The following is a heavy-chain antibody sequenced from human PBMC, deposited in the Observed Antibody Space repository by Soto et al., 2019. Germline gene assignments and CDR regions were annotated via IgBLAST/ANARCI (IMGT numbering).Heavy chain of an antibody. J-gene: IGHJ4*02. V-gene: IGHV2-5*02. CDR3: AHRRFGVSQWNYGDFDY. Sequence: QITLKESGPTLVKPTQTLTLTCTFSGFSLSTSGVGVGWIRQPPGKALEGLVIIYWDDDKRYSQSLRGRLTITKDTSKNQVVLTMTNVDPEDTATYFCAHRRFGVSQWNYGDFDYWGQGILVTVSS. CDR1: GFSLSTSGVG. D-gene: IGHD1-7*01. CDR2: IYWDDDK.